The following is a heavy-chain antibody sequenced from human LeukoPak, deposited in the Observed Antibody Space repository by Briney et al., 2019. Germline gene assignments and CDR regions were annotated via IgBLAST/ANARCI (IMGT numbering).Heavy chain of an antibody. CDR1: GFCLSDSP. CDR2: VRDRANSYAT. CDR3: TRQRPQTGTFDY. Sequence: PGGSLRLSCAASGFCLSDSPMHWGRQASGKGREWVGRVRDRANSYATGYAASVEGRFTISRDDSENTAYLQMNSLIIEDTAVYYCTRQRPQTGTFDYWGQGVLVTVSS. D-gene: IGHD3-9*01. V-gene: IGHV3-73*01. J-gene: IGHJ4*02.